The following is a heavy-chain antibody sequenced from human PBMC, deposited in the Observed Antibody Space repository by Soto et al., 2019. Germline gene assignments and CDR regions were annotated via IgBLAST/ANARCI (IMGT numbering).Heavy chain of an antibody. CDR1: WFTFSRAW. Sequence: EVQLVESGGGLVQPGGSLRLSCAASWFTFSRAWVNWVRLAPGKGLEWVGRIRSKADGGTTDYTAPVEGRFTVSRDDSKNTAYLQMNSLKTEDTAVYYCTTVSLHFWWGAFDIWGLGTMVTVSS. D-gene: IGHD2-8*02. J-gene: IGHJ3*02. V-gene: IGHV3-15*07. CDR3: TTVSLHFWWGAFDI. CDR2: IRSKADGGTT.